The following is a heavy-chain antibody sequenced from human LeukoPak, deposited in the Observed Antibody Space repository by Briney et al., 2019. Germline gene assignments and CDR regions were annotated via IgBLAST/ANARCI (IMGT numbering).Heavy chain of an antibody. CDR2: MNPNSGNT. J-gene: IGHJ4*02. CDR1: GYTFTSYD. D-gene: IGHD6-19*01. CDR3: ARDRAVAETCFDY. Sequence: ASVKVSCKASGYTFTSYDINWVRQATGQGLEWMGWMNPNSGNTGYAQKFQGRVTMTRDTSISTAYMELSRLRSDDTAVYYCARDRAVAETCFDYWGQGTLVTVSS. V-gene: IGHV1-8*01.